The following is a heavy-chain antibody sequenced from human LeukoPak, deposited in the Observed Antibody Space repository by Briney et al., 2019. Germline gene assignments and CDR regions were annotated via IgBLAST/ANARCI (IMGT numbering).Heavy chain of an antibody. V-gene: IGHV4-4*02. J-gene: IGHJ4*02. CDR1: GGSISSSNW. Sequence: SETLSLTCAVSGGSISSSNWWSWVRQPPGKGLEWIGEIYHSGSTNYNPSLKSRVAISVDKSKNQFSLKLSSVTAADTAVYYCASRRWSGRVGRAVPFDYWGQGTLVTVSS. CDR3: ASRRWSGRVGRAVPFDY. CDR2: IYHSGST. D-gene: IGHD2-15*01.